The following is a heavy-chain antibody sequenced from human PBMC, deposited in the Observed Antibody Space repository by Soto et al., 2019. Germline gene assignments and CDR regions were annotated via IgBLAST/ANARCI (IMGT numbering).Heavy chain of an antibody. CDR3: ARDNGMAGSFDP. J-gene: IGHJ5*02. D-gene: IGHD2-8*01. CDR1: GFTFSAYS. V-gene: IGHV3-48*02. Sequence: EMQLVESGGGLVQPGESLRLSCAASGFTFSAYSMNWVRQAPGKGLEWISYITGSSATIYYADSVKGRFTISRDNAKNSLYLQMNSLRDEDTAIYFCARDNGMAGSFDPWGQGTLVTVS. CDR2: ITGSSATI.